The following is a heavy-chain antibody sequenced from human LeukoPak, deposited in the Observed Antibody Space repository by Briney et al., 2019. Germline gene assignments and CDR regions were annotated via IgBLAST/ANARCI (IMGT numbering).Heavy chain of an antibody. CDR3: ARGGGAYYDNSGYYRGGSEFDY. Sequence: SETLSLTCTVSGGSISSYYWSWIRQPPGKGLEGIGYIYYSGSTNYNPSLKSRVTISVDTSKNQFSLKLSSVTAADTAVYYCARGGGAYYDNSGYYRGGSEFDYWGQGTLVTVSS. CDR1: GGSISSYY. V-gene: IGHV4-59*01. J-gene: IGHJ4*02. D-gene: IGHD3-22*01. CDR2: IYYSGST.